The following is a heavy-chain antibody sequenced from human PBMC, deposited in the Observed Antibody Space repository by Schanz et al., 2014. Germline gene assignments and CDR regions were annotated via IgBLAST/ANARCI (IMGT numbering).Heavy chain of an antibody. Sequence: QVQLVQSEAEVKKPGSSVKVSCKASGGTFSTYPINWLRQAPGQGLEWMGRIIPIHGIANYAQKFQGRVTITADRSTSTAYMELSSLRSEDTAVYYCARGYGDSPTDFWGQGTLVTVSS. J-gene: IGHJ4*02. D-gene: IGHD4-17*01. CDR1: GGTFSTYP. CDR2: IIPIHGIA. CDR3: ARGYGDSPTDF. V-gene: IGHV1-69*02.